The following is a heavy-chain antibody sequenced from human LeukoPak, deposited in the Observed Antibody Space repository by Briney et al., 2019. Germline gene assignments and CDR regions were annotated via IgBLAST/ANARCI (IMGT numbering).Heavy chain of an antibody. CDR2: ISAYNGNT. CDR3: ARDDGSCSSTSCYLRAFDI. D-gene: IGHD2-2*01. Sequence: ASVKVSCKASGYTFTSYGISWVRQAPGQGLGWMGWISAYNGNTNYAQKLQGRVTMTTDTSTSTAYMELRSLRSDDTAVYYCARDDGSCSSTSCYLRAFDIWGQGTMVTVSS. V-gene: IGHV1-18*01. CDR1: GYTFTSYG. J-gene: IGHJ3*02.